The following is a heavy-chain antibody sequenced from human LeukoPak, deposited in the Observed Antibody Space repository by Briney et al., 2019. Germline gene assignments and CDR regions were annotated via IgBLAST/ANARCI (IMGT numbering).Heavy chain of an antibody. J-gene: IGHJ4*02. CDR3: ARGDYGGPENYFDY. Sequence: SVKVSCKASGGTFSSYAISWVRQAPGQGLEWMGGIIPIFGTANYAQKVQGRVTMTTDTSTSTAYMELRSLRSDDTAVYYCARGDYGGPENYFDYWGQGTLVTVSS. D-gene: IGHD4-23*01. V-gene: IGHV1-69*05. CDR1: GGTFSSYA. CDR2: IIPIFGTA.